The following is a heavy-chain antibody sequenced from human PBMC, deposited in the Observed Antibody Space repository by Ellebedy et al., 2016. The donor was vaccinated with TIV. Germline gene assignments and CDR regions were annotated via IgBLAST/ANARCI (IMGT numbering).Heavy chain of an antibody. CDR3: ARDGVWGGDY. CDR1: GFTFTDYF. V-gene: IGHV3-74*01. Sequence: GESLKISXTASGFTFTDYFMTWIRQAPGKGLVLVSRINKDGSSTNYADSVKGRFTISRDNAQNTLYLQMNSLRAEDTAVYYCARDGVWGGDYWGQGIQVTVSS. CDR2: INKDGSST. J-gene: IGHJ4*02. D-gene: IGHD2-8*01.